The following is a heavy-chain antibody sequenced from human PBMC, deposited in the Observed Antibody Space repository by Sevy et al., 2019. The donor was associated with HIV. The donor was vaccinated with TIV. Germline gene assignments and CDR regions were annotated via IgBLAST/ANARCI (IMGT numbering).Heavy chain of an antibody. J-gene: IGHJ4*03. V-gene: IGHV4-59*08. CDR3: ARRAFLGGYFDS. Sequence: SETLSLTCSVSSGSIGNYYWYWIRQPPGRGLEWLGLIYYSGNTNYNPSLKSRVTMSIDTSKNQFSLRLSSLTAADTVVYYCARRAFLGGYFDSWGQGILVTVSS. CDR1: SGSIGNYY. D-gene: IGHD3-16*01. CDR2: IYYSGNT.